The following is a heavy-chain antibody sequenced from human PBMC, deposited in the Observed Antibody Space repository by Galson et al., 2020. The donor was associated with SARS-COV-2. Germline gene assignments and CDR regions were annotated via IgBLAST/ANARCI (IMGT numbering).Heavy chain of an antibody. Sequence: SETLSLTCTVSGGSVSSASYYWSWIRQPPGKGLEWIGYIYYSGSTKYNPSLKSRVTISVYTSKNQFSLELSSVTAADTAVYYCARDLAYSSSSACQAGPRWGQGTLVTVSS. CDR1: GGSVSSASYY. CDR3: ARDLAYSSSSACQAGPR. CDR2: IYYSGST. V-gene: IGHV4-61*01. J-gene: IGHJ4*02. D-gene: IGHD6-6*01.